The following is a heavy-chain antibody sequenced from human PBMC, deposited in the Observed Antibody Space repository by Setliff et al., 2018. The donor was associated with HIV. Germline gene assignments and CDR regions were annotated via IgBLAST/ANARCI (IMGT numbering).Heavy chain of an antibody. CDR2: IIPIFGTA. Sequence: SVKVSCKASGGTFSSYAISWVRQAPGQGLEWMGGIIPIFGTANYAQKCQGRVTITADESTSTAYMELSSLSSEDTAVYYCASFITMVRAIWFDPWGQGTLVTVSS. CDR3: ASFITMVRAIWFDP. D-gene: IGHD3-10*01. J-gene: IGHJ5*02. V-gene: IGHV1-69*13. CDR1: GGTFSSYA.